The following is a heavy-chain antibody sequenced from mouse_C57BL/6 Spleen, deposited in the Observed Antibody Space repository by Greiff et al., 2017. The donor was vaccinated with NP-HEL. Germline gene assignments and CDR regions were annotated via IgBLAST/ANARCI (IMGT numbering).Heavy chain of an antibody. J-gene: IGHJ2*01. V-gene: IGHV1-19*01. D-gene: IGHD1-1*01. Sequence: EVQLQQSGPVLVKPGASVKMSCKASGYTFTDYYMNWVKQSHGKSLEWIGVINPYNGGTSYNQKFKGKATLTVDKSSSTAYMELNSLTSEDSAVYYCARMGGSSYYFDYWGQGTTLTVSS. CDR1: GYTFTDYY. CDR2: INPYNGGT. CDR3: ARMGGSSYYFDY.